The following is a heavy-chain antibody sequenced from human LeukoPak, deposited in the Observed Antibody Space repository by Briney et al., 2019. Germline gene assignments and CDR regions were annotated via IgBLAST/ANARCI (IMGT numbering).Heavy chain of an antibody. CDR1: GYTFTGYY. D-gene: IGHD3-9*01. J-gene: IGHJ4*02. CDR2: INPNSGGT. Sequence: ASVKVSCKASGYTFTGYYMHWVRQAPGQGLEWMGWINPNSGGTNYAQKFQGRVTMTRDTSISTAYMELSRLRSDDTAAYYCARDQMVLRYFDWSPQGYWGQGTLVTVSS. V-gene: IGHV1-2*02. CDR3: ARDQMVLRYFDWSPQGY.